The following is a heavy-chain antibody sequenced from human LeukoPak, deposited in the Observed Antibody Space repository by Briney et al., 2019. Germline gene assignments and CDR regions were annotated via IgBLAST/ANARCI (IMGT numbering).Heavy chain of an antibody. CDR2: INHSGST. V-gene: IGHV4-39*07. D-gene: IGHD6-13*01. CDR3: ARGGKYSSSWDYYYYYMDV. CDR1: SGSISTSPYY. J-gene: IGHJ6*03. Sequence: PSETLSLTCTVSSGSISTSPYYWSWIRQPPGKGLEWIGEINHSGSTNYNPSLKSRVTISVDTSKNQFSLKLSSVTAADTAVFYCARGGKYSSSWDYYYYYMDVWGKGTTVTVS.